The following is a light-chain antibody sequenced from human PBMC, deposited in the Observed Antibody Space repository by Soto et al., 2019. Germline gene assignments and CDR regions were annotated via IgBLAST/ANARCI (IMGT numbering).Light chain of an antibody. J-gene: IGKJ2*01. CDR3: QQFKSDST. V-gene: IGKV1-5*01. Sequence: DIQMTQSPSSLSASVGDRVIITCRASQSISHYLAWYQQRPGKAPKLLIYDASTLEGGIPSRFSGSGSGTKFTLIISSLQPDDFATYYCQQFKSDSTFGQGTKLGIK. CDR1: QSISHY. CDR2: DAS.